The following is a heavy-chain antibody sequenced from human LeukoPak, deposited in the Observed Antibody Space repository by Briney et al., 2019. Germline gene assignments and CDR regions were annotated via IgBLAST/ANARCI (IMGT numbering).Heavy chain of an antibody. J-gene: IGHJ4*02. Sequence: GRSLRLSCAASGFTFSSYSMNWVRQAPGKGLEWVSSISSSSSYIYYADSVKGRFTISRDNAKNSLYLQMNSLRAEDTAVYYCARDRGIAVAGSFDYWGQGTLVTVSS. D-gene: IGHD6-19*01. CDR2: ISSSSSYI. CDR3: ARDRGIAVAGSFDY. V-gene: IGHV3-21*01. CDR1: GFTFSSYS.